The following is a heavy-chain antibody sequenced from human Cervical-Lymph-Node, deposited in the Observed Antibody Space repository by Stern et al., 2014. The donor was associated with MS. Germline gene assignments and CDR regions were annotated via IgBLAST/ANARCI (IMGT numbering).Heavy chain of an antibody. Sequence: VQLVESGGGVVQPGRSLRLSCAASGFGFRRYALHWVRQAPGKGLEWVALISYDGRDKYYTDSVKGRFTVSRDNSNNTVDLKMNSLRLEDTAVYYCAKGGSGSYLDWGQGSLVTVSS. J-gene: IGHJ4*02. V-gene: IGHV3-30*04. CDR3: AKGGSGSYLD. CDR1: GFGFRRYA. D-gene: IGHD1-26*01. CDR2: ISYDGRDK.